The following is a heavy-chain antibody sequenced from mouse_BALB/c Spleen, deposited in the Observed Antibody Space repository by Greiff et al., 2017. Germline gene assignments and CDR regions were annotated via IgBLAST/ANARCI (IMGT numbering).Heavy chain of an antibody. CDR2: INPSTGYT. CDR3: ARDGTTPFAY. Sequence: VQLQQSGAELAKPGASVKMSCTASGYTFTSYWMHWVKQRPGQGLEWIGYINPSTGYTEYNQKFKDKATLTADKSSSTAYMQLSSLTSEDSAVYYCARDGTTPFAYWGQGTLVTVSA. J-gene: IGHJ3*01. V-gene: IGHV1-7*01. D-gene: IGHD1-1*01. CDR1: GYTFTSYW.